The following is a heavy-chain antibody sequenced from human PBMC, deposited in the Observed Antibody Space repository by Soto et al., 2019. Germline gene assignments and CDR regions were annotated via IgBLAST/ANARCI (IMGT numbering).Heavy chain of an antibody. J-gene: IGHJ2*01. CDR2: IIPIFVTT. CDR1: GGTFSSYA. Sequence: QVQLVQSGAEVKKPGSSVQVSCKASGGTFSSYAISWVRQAPGQGLEWMGGIIPIFVTTNYAQKFQGRVTITADDSTSTAYMEMSSLRSEDTAVYYCARVVTVVKSFHYWYFDLWGRGTLVTVSS. V-gene: IGHV1-69*12. D-gene: IGHD2-15*01. CDR3: ARVVTVVKSFHYWYFDL.